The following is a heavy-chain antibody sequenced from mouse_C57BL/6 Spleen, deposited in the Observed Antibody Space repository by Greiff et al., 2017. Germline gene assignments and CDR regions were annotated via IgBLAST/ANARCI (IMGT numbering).Heavy chain of an antibody. Sequence: VQLKQSGPELVKPGASVKISCKASGYSFTGYYMNWVKQSPEKSLEWIGEINPSTGGTTYNQKFKAKATLTVDKSSSTAYMQLKSLTSEDSAVYYCARRGVRSFFDYWGQGTTLTVSS. V-gene: IGHV1-42*01. D-gene: IGHD1-1*01. CDR1: GYSFTGYY. J-gene: IGHJ2*01. CDR2: INPSTGGT. CDR3: ARRGVRSFFDY.